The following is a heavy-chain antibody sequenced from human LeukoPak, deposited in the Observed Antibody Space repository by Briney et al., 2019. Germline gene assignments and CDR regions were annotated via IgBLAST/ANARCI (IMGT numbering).Heavy chain of an antibody. Sequence: SGTLSLTCTVSGGSISSSSYYWGWIRQPPGKGLEWIGSIYYSGSTYYNPSLKSRVTISVDTSKNQFSLKLSYVTAADTAVYYCARQSAMVWAFDIWGQGTMVTVSS. D-gene: IGHD2-8*01. CDR2: IYYSGST. CDR3: ARQSAMVWAFDI. CDR1: GGSISSSSYY. V-gene: IGHV4-39*01. J-gene: IGHJ3*02.